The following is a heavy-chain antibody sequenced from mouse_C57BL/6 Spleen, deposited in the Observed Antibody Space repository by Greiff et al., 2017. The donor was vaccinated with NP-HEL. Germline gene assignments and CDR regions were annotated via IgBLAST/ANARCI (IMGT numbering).Heavy chain of an antibody. CDR1: GYTFTDYY. CDR2: INPNNGGT. Sequence: VQLQQSGPELVKPGASVKISCKASGYTFTDYYMNWVKQSHGKSLEWIGDINPNNGGTSYNQKFKGKATLTVDKSSSTAYMELRSLTSEDSAVYYCARGRREFDYWGQGTTLTVSS. CDR3: ARGRREFDY. J-gene: IGHJ2*01. V-gene: IGHV1-26*01.